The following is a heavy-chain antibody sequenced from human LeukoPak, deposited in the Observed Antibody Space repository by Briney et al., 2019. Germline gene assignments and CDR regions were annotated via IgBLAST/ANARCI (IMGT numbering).Heavy chain of an antibody. CDR2: FYYSGST. Sequence: SETLSLTCTVSGGSISSSIYCWGWIRQPPGKGLEWIGSFYYSGSTYYNPSLKSRVTISVDTSKNQFSLRLSSVTAADTAVYYCARHRAYYYDSSGYFSLDAFDIWGQGTMVTVSS. CDR3: ARHRAYYYDSSGYFSLDAFDI. CDR1: GGSISSSIYC. V-gene: IGHV4-39*01. J-gene: IGHJ3*02. D-gene: IGHD3-22*01.